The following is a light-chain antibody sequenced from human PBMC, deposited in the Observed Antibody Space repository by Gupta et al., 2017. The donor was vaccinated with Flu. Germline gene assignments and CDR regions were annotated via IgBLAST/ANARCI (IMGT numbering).Light chain of an antibody. Sequence: SSPTQPPPAAASPAQSVTISCTGTSSDVGRCNRVSWYEQHPGKAPKLILYDVTERSSGVPDRFSGSKSGNTASLTISGLQADDEADYYCSSHAGIVTWVFGTGTKVTVL. CDR2: DVT. CDR3: SSHAGIVTWV. CDR1: SSDVGRCNR. V-gene: IGLV2-11*01. J-gene: IGLJ1*01.